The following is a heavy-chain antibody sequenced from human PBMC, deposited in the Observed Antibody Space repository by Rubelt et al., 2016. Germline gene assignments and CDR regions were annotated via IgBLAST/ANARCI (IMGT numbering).Heavy chain of an antibody. CDR1: GFTFSSYA. CDR2: ILYDATNK. Sequence: GFTFSSYAMHWVRQAPGKGLEWMAVILYDATNKYYADSVKGRFTISRDNSKNTLYLQMNSLRAEDTAVYYCVRVRQQLVGHFYHYYYGMDVWGQGTPVTVSS. CDR3: VRVRQQLVGHFYHYYYGMDV. V-gene: IGHV3-30*04. J-gene: IGHJ6*02. D-gene: IGHD6-13*01.